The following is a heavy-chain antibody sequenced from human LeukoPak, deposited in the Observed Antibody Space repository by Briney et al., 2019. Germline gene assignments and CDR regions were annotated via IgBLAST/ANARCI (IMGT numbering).Heavy chain of an antibody. D-gene: IGHD1-26*01. CDR1: GFTFRNYA. J-gene: IGHJ4*02. V-gene: IGHV3-23*02. CDR3: AKLSDRVGATNPNFDY. Sequence: GGSLRLSCAASGFTFRNYAMSWVRQAPGKGLEWVSGISDGGDSTYYGDSVKGRFTMFRDNSKNTLYLQMNSLRAEDTAVYYCAKLSDRVGATNPNFDYWGQGTLVTVSS. CDR2: ISDGGDST.